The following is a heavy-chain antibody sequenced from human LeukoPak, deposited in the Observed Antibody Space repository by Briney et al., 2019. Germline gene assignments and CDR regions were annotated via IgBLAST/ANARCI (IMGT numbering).Heavy chain of an antibody. D-gene: IGHD2-2*01. CDR2: INTDGSST. J-gene: IGHJ4*02. V-gene: IGHV3-74*01. Sequence: AGSLRLSCAASGFTFSTHWMHWVRQAPGKGLVWVSRINTDGSSTTYADSVKGRFTISRDNAKNTVYLQMNSLRAEDTAVYYCARDRGHAYFFDYWGQGALVTVSS. CDR3: ARDRGHAYFFDY. CDR1: GFTFSTHW.